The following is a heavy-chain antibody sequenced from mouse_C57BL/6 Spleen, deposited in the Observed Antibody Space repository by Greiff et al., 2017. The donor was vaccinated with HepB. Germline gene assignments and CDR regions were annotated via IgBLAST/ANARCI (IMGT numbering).Heavy chain of an antibody. J-gene: IGHJ2*01. CDR3: ARHGTTTAFDY. CDR1: GFTFSDYY. CDR2: ISNGGGST. V-gene: IGHV5-12*01. D-gene: IGHD1-2*01. Sequence: EVKVEESGGGLVQPGGSLKLSCAASGFTFSDYYMYWVRQTPEKRLEWVAYISNGGGSTYYPDTVKGRFTISRDNAKNTLYLQMSRLKSEDTAMYYCARHGTTTAFDYWGQGTTLTVSS.